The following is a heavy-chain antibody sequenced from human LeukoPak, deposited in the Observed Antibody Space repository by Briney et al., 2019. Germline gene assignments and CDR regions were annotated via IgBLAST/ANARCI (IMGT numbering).Heavy chain of an antibody. CDR2: IIPIFGTA. CDR3: ARVNFEQWLGRYCYYYMDV. J-gene: IGHJ6*03. V-gene: IGHV1-69*13. CDR1: GGTFSSYA. Sequence: VASVKVSCKASGGTFSSYAISWVRQAHGQGLECMGGIIPIFGTANYAQKFQGRVTITADESTSTAYMELSSLRSEDTAVYYCARVNFEQWLGRYCYYYMDVWGKGTTVTVSS. D-gene: IGHD6-19*01.